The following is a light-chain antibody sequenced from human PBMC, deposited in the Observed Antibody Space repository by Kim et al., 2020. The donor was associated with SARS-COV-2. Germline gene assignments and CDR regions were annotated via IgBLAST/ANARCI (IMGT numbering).Light chain of an antibody. CDR1: QGIYKY. J-gene: IGKJ2*01. V-gene: IGKV1-27*01. Sequence: SASAGDRVTITCRASQGIYKYSAWYQQKPVKVPKLLIYDASKLESEFPSRFSGRGSGTSFTLTINSLQPEDVATYYCQKYDVAPYTFGQGTKLEI. CDR2: DAS. CDR3: QKYDVAPYT.